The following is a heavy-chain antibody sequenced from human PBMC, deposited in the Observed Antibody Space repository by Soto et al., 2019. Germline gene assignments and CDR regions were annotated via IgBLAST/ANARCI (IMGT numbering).Heavy chain of an antibody. CDR3: AKDGMSRSYDSSGYYLPYFDY. Sequence: GGSLRLSCAASGFTFSSYGMHWVRQAPGKGLEWVAVISYDGSNKYYADSVKGRFTISRDNSKNTLYLKMNSLRAEDTAGYYCAKDGMSRSYDSSGYYLPYFDYWGQGTLVTVSS. D-gene: IGHD3-22*01. V-gene: IGHV3-30*18. CDR1: GFTFSSYG. CDR2: ISYDGSNK. J-gene: IGHJ4*02.